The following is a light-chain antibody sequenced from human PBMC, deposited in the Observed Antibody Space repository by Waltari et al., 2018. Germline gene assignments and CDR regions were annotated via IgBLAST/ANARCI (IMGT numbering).Light chain of an antibody. CDR2: GAS. V-gene: IGKV3-20*01. Sequence: EIVLTQSPGTLSLSPGERATLSCRASQSVSRALAWYQQNPGQAPGLLIYGASNRATGIPDRFSGSGSGTDFSLIISRLEPEDFAVYYCQHYVSIPVTFGQGTKVEIK. CDR1: QSVSRA. J-gene: IGKJ1*01. CDR3: QHYVSIPVT.